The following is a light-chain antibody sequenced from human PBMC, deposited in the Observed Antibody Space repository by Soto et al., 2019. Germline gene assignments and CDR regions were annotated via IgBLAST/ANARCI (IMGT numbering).Light chain of an antibody. V-gene: IGLV1-44*01. Sequence: QSVLTQPPSASGTPGQRVTVSCSGSSSNIGSNTVNWYQQLPGTAPKVLIYFDNQRPSGVPDRFSGSKSGTSASLAISGLQSEDEADYYCAAWDDSLSGVIFGGGTKVTVL. CDR2: FDN. CDR3: AAWDDSLSGVI. CDR1: SSNIGSNT. J-gene: IGLJ2*01.